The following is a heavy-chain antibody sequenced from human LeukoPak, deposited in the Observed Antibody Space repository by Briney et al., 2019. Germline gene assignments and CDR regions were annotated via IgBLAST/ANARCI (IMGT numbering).Heavy chain of an antibody. D-gene: IGHD3-22*01. CDR1: GASISSSSYY. CDR3: TSRGWIVGLVDY. Sequence: SETLSLTCSVSGASISSSSYYWGWIRQPPGKGRGWIASIYYSGTTHYNPSLKSRVTIFANTSKNQFSLKVSSVTRADTAVYYCTSRGWIVGLVDYWGQGTLVTVSS. CDR2: IYYSGTT. V-gene: IGHV4-39*01. J-gene: IGHJ4*02.